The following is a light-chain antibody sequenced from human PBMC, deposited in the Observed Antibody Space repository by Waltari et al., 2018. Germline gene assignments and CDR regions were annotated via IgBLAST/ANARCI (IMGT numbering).Light chain of an antibody. CDR1: DSDSGAEDF. CDR2: EVS. V-gene: IGLV2-14*01. Sequence: QSAPNQPASVSASPGKSTTISCPGTDSDSGAEDFVPCYQQHPGKAPHLIIYEVSNRPSGISNHFAASKSGNTASLTISGLQAEDEADYYCSSYTTSSAPGVFGTGTRVTVL. J-gene: IGLJ1*01. CDR3: SSYTTSSAPGV.